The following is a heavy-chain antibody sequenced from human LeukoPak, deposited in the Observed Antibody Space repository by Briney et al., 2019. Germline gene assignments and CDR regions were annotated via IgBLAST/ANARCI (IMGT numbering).Heavy chain of an antibody. CDR3: ARDLPDGWGTYYNDSPDY. CDR2: ISAYNGNT. CDR1: GYTFSSYG. Sequence: ASVKVSCKASGYTFSSYGISWVRQAPGQGLEWMGWISAYNGNTNYRQKLQGRVTMTTDTSTSTAYMDLRSLRSDDTAIYYCARDLPDGWGTYYNDSPDYWGQGTLVTVSS. D-gene: IGHD3-10*01. J-gene: IGHJ4*02. V-gene: IGHV1-18*01.